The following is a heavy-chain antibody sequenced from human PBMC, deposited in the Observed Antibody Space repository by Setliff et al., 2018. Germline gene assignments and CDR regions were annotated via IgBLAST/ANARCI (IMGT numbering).Heavy chain of an antibody. CDR3: ARVGGSGGNY. CDR2: IIPILGIA. Sequence: SVKVSCKASGGTFSSYAISWVRQAPGQGLEWMGGIIPILGIANYAQKFQGRVTITAGESTSTAYMELSSLRSEDTAVYYCARVGGSGGNYWGQGTLVTVSS. V-gene: IGHV1-69*10. D-gene: IGHD3-16*01. J-gene: IGHJ4*02. CDR1: GGTFSSYA.